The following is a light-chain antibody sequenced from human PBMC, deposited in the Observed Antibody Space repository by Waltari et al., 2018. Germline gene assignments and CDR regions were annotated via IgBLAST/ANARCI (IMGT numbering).Light chain of an antibody. V-gene: IGLV3-19*01. CDR2: AKN. CDR1: SLRIYY. J-gene: IGLJ3*02. CDR3: NSRDNSGNHWV. Sequence: SSELTQDPAVSVALGQTVRITCQGDSLRIYYASWYQQKPGQAPDLVMYAKNSRPSGITDRFSGSRSGNTASLTITGAQAEDEADYYCNSRDNSGNHWVFGGGTKVTVL.